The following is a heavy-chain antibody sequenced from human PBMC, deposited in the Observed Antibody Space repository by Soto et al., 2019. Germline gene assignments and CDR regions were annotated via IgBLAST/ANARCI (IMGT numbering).Heavy chain of an antibody. J-gene: IGHJ6*02. Sequence: ASVNVSCNSSGGTFSSYSISWVRQAPGQGLECMGWIIPIFGTANYAQKFQGRVTITADESTSTAYMELSSLRSEDTAVYYCARRGCGRSSSCYYYYGMDVWGQGTTVTVSS. D-gene: IGHD6-6*01. CDR2: IIPIFGTA. CDR1: GGTFSSYS. V-gene: IGHV1-69*13. CDR3: ARRGCGRSSSCYYYYGMDV.